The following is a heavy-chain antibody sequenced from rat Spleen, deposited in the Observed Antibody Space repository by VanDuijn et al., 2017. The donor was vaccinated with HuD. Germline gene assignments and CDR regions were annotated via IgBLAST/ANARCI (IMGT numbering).Heavy chain of an antibody. Sequence: EVQLVESGGGLVQPGRSLKLSCAASGFTFSNYGMFWVRQAPGKGLEWVSPISTDGGSTYYPDSVKGRFTISRDNAENTVYLQMNSLRSEDTATYYCARGYNWEHLAYWGQGTLVTVSS. J-gene: IGHJ3*01. V-gene: IGHV5-58*01. CDR2: ISTDGGST. CDR1: GFTFSNYG. CDR3: ARGYNWEHLAY. D-gene: IGHD1-5*01.